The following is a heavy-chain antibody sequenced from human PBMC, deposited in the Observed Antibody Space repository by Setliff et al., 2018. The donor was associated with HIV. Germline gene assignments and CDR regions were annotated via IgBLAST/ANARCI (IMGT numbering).Heavy chain of an antibody. CDR1: GGSVNDFY. Sequence: SETLSLTCTVSGGSVNDFYCNWIRQPPGKGPEWIGYIHSSGSTIYNPSLKSRITISLDTSKEQFSLELSSATAADTAVYYCATLDHSGGNFLAYWGQGSLVTVAS. V-gene: IGHV4-4*09. CDR2: IHSSGST. D-gene: IGHD2-21*02. J-gene: IGHJ4*02. CDR3: ATLDHSGGNFLAY.